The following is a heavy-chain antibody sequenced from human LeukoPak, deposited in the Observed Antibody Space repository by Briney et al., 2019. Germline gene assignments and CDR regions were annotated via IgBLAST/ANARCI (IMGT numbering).Heavy chain of an antibody. Sequence: SGGSLRLSCAASGFTLSDHYMDWVRQAPGKGLEWVGRTRNKASSYTIEYAASVKGEFTISRDDSKNSLYLQMDSLKTQDTAVYYCARGISSGWSNYYHSYYMDVWGKGTTVTVS. CDR1: GFTLSDHY. J-gene: IGHJ6*03. D-gene: IGHD6-19*01. CDR3: ARGISSGWSNYYHSYYMDV. CDR2: TRNKASSYTI. V-gene: IGHV3-72*01.